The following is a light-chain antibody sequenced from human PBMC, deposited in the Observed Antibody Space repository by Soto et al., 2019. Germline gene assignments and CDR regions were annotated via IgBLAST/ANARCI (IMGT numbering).Light chain of an antibody. CDR2: DVS. Sequence: QSVLTQPASVSGSPGQSITISCTGTSSDVGGYNYVSWYQQYPGKVPKLMIYDVSYRPSGVSNRFSGSKSGNTASLTISGLQAEDEADYYCCSHAGSYTYVFGTGTKVTVL. V-gene: IGLV2-14*01. J-gene: IGLJ1*01. CDR1: SSDVGGYNY. CDR3: CSHAGSYTYV.